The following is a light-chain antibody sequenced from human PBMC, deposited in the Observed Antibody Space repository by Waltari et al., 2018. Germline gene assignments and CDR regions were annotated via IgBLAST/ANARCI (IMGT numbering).Light chain of an antibody. J-gene: IGKJ1*01. V-gene: IGKV3-11*01. CDR2: DAS. CDR3: QQANTNTFPPT. CDR1: QSVRTF. Sequence: EVVLTQSPAILSLSPGERATLSCRASQSVRTFVAWYQQKPGQAPRLLIYDASNRATGIPARFSGSGSGTDFTLTISSLEPEDFATYYCQQANTNTFPPTFGQGTKVEIK.